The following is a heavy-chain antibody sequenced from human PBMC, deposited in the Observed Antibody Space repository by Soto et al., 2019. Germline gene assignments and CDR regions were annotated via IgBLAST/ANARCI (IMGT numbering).Heavy chain of an antibody. J-gene: IGHJ4*02. CDR3: ARVSQFYGSWSYYLFDY. CDR2: IYYSGST. Sequence: QVQLQESGPGLVKPSQTLSLTCTVSGGSISSGGYYWNWIRQHPGKGLEWIGYIYYSGSTYYNPSLKSRVTRAVDTSKTPFSLKLNSVAAADTAVYYCARVSQFYGSWSYYLFDYWGQGTLVTVSS. D-gene: IGHD3-10*01. V-gene: IGHV4-31*03. CDR1: GGSISSGGYY.